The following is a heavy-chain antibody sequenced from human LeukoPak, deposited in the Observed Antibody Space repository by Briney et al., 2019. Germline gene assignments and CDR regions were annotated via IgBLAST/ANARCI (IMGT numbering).Heavy chain of an antibody. V-gene: IGHV3-23*01. CDR3: ARPGPDSTSKEFYFDY. CDR2: ITGSGISA. J-gene: IGHJ4*02. CDR1: GFPFSIYG. Sequence: PGGSLRLSCAASGFPFSIYGMSWVRQAPGKRLEWVSSITGSGISAYYADSLKGRFTISRDNAKNTLFLQMNSVSAEDTGIYYCARPGPDSTSKEFYFDYWGQGTLVTVSS. D-gene: IGHD6-6*01.